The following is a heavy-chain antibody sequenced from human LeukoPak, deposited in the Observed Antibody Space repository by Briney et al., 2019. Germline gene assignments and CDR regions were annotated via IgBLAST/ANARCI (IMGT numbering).Heavy chain of an antibody. D-gene: IGHD1-1*01. CDR2: INPYNGYT. CDR3: ARDYSLNDFDY. V-gene: IGHV1-2*02. Sequence: ASVKVSCKSSGYTFTDHFIHWVRQAPGQGLEWVGEINPYNGYTKYAWRLQGRVTMSRDTSISTAFMEVSRLTSDDTAVYYCARDYSLNDFDYWGQGTLVTVAS. J-gene: IGHJ4*02. CDR1: GYTFTDHF.